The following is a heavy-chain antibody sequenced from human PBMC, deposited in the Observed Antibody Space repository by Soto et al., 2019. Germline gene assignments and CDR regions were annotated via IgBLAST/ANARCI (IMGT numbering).Heavy chain of an antibody. V-gene: IGHV2-5*02. J-gene: IGHJ5*02. CDR2: IYWDDDK. CDR1: GFSLSTSGVG. CDR3: AYRPQAARPFDP. Sequence: QITLKESGPSLVKPTQTLTLTCTFSGFSLSTSGVGVGWIRQPPGKALEWLALIYWDDDKRYSPSLESRLTITKDTSKNQVVLTMTNMDPVDTATYYCAYRPQAARPFDPWGQGTRVTVAS. D-gene: IGHD6-6*01.